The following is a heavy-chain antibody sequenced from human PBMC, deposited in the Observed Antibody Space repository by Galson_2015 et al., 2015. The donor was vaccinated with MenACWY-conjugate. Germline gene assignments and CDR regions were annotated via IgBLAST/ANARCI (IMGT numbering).Heavy chain of an antibody. CDR2: ISGSGGST. Sequence: SLRLSCAASGFTFSSYAMSWVRQAPGKGLEWVSAISGSGGSTYYADSVKGRFTISRDNSKNTLYLQMNSLRAEDTAVYYCAKTARITMIVVVIADAFDTWGQGTMVTVSS. V-gene: IGHV3-23*01. D-gene: IGHD3-22*01. J-gene: IGHJ3*02. CDR1: GFTFSSYA. CDR3: AKTARITMIVVVIADAFDT.